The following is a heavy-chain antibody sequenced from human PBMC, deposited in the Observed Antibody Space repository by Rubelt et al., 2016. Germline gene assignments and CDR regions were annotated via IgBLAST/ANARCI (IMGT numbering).Heavy chain of an antibody. D-gene: IGHD2-8*01. V-gene: IGHV3-23*04. CDR2: ISGSGGST. CDR1: GFTLSSYA. CDR3: AKGNGVTCFFGLVY. Sequence: VQLVESGGGVVQPGRSLRLSCAASGFTLSSYAMSWVRQAPGKGLEWVSAISGSGGSTYHAESVRGRFTISRDKSKHTLYLQRSSLRAEDTAVYYCAKGNGVTCFFGLVYWGQGTLVAVSS. J-gene: IGHJ4*02.